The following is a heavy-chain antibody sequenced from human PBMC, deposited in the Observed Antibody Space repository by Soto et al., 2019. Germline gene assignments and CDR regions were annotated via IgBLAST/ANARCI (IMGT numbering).Heavy chain of an antibody. CDR3: ARVCGGDCHKGMDV. V-gene: IGHV4-31*03. Sequence: QVQLQESGPGLVKPSQTLSLTCTVSGGSITGGGYYWTWIRQHPGKGLEWIGSIYYSGSTYYNPSLKSRVTIAVDTSKNQVSLKLSSVTAADTAVYYCARVCGGDCHKGMDVWGQGTTVTVSS. D-gene: IGHD2-21*02. J-gene: IGHJ6*02. CDR1: GGSITGGGYY. CDR2: IYYSGST.